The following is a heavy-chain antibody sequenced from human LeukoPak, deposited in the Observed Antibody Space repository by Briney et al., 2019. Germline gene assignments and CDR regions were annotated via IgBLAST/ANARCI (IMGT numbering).Heavy chain of an antibody. CDR1: GFTFSSYG. D-gene: IGHD3/OR15-3a*01. V-gene: IGHV3-30*18. CDR2: ISYDGSNK. Sequence: GGSLRLSCAASGFTFSSYGMHWVRQAPGKGLEWVAVISYDGSNKYYADSVKGRFTISRDSSKNTLYLQMNSLRAEDTAVYYCAKDGPTGFDYWGQGTLVTVSS. J-gene: IGHJ4*02. CDR3: AKDGPTGFDY.